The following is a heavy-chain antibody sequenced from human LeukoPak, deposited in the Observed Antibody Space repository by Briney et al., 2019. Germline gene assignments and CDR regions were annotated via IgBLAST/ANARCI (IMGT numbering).Heavy chain of an antibody. J-gene: IGHJ2*01. CDR2: IYYSGST. V-gene: IGHV4-30-4*01. CDR3: AREPYDFWSGYHVWYFDL. CDR1: GVSISSGDYY. D-gene: IGHD3-3*01. Sequence: PSETLSLTCTLSGVSISSGDYYWSWIRQPPGKGLEWIGYIYYSGSTYYNPSLKSRVTISVDTPKNQFSLKLSSVTAADTAVYYCAREPYDFWSGYHVWYFDLWGRGTLVTVSS.